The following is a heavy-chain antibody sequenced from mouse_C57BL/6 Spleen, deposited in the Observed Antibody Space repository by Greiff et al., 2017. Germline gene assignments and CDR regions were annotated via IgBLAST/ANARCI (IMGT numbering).Heavy chain of an antibody. D-gene: IGHD3-2*02. Sequence: QVQLKQPGAELVKPGASVKVSCKASGYTFTSYWMHWVKQRPGQGLEWIGRIHPSDSDTNYNQKFKGKATLTVDKSSSTAYMQLSSLTSEDSAVYYCAIERETAEGAMDYWGQGTSVTVSS. V-gene: IGHV1-74*01. J-gene: IGHJ4*01. CDR2: IHPSDSDT. CDR1: GYTFTSYW. CDR3: AIERETAEGAMDY.